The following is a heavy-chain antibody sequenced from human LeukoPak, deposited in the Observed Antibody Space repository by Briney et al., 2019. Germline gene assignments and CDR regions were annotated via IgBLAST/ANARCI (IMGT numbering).Heavy chain of an antibody. CDR1: GYTFTTYG. Sequence: GASVKVSCKASGYTFTTYGITWVRQAPGQGLEWMGWISAYNGNTKYAQKFQGRVSMTADTSTSTAYMELRSLRSDDTAVYYCAREGRQVSGYDWMGGEFDYWGQGTLVTVSS. CDR2: ISAYNGNT. J-gene: IGHJ4*02. V-gene: IGHV1-18*01. D-gene: IGHD5-12*01. CDR3: AREGRQVSGYDWMGGEFDY.